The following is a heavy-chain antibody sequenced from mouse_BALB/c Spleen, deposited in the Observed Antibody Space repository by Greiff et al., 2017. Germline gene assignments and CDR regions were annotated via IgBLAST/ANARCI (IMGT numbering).Heavy chain of an antibody. CDR3: ARDRRVTGTYYAMDY. D-gene: IGHD4-1*01. V-gene: IGHV2-6-7*01. J-gene: IGHJ4*01. CDR2: IWGDGST. CDR1: GFSLTGYG. Sequence: VMLVESGPGLVAPSQSLSITCTVSGFSLTGYGVNWVRQPPGKGLEWLGMIWGDGSTDYNSALKSRLSISKDNSKSQVFLKMNSLQTDDTARYYCARDRRVTGTYYAMDYWGQGTSVTVSS.